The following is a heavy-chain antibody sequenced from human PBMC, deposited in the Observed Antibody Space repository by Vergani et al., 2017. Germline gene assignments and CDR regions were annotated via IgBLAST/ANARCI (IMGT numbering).Heavy chain of an antibody. Sequence: QLQLQESGSGLVKPSQTLSLTCAVSGDSITNGGFSWNWIRQPPGKGPEWIGYIFPSGNSDYNPSLKNRVSISLDKSKNQFSLWVNSVTAADTAVYFCAKASLRALVGYYYYMDVWGKGKTVVISS. V-gene: IGHV4-30-2*01. CDR3: AKASLRALVGYYYYMDV. J-gene: IGHJ6*03. D-gene: IGHD3-16*02. CDR1: GDSITNGGFS. CDR2: IFPSGNS.